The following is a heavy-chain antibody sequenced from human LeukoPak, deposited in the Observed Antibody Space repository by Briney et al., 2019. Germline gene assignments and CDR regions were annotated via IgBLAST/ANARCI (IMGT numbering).Heavy chain of an antibody. CDR3: AELGITMIGGV. J-gene: IGHJ6*04. V-gene: IGHV3-48*03. CDR2: ISRCGSNI. CDR1: GFIFSSYE. Sequence: GGPLSLPCAASGFIFSSYEMIWVRQAPGKGVEGVSYISRCGSNIYYSDSVKGRFTISRDNAKNSLYLQMNSRRAEDTAVYYCAELGITMIGGVWGKGTTVTISS. D-gene: IGHD3-10*02.